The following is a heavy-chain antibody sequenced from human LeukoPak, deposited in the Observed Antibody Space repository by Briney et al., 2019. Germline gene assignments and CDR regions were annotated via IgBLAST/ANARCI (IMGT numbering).Heavy chain of an antibody. J-gene: IGHJ3*02. Sequence: GGSLRLSCAASGFTFSSYAMSWVRQAPGKGLEWVSVLYAGGSTYYADSVKGRFTISRDNSKNTLYLQMNTLRAEDTAVYYCARDRNPDAFDIWGQGTLVTVSS. CDR2: LYAGGST. D-gene: IGHD1-14*01. CDR1: GFTFSSYA. V-gene: IGHV3-53*01. CDR3: ARDRNPDAFDI.